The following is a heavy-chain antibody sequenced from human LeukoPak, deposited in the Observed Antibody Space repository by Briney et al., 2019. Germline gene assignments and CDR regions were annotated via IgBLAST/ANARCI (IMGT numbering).Heavy chain of an antibody. V-gene: IGHV5-51*01. CDR2: IYPGDSDT. D-gene: IGHD3-16*01. CDR3: ARGRSGQVAGPFDNWFDP. CDR1: GYSFTSYW. Sequence: GESLKISCKGSGYSFTSYWIAWVRQVPRKGLDWMGIIYPGDSDTRYSPSFQGQVTISADKSISTAYLQWSSLRASDTAIYYCARGRSGQVAGPFDNWFDPWGQGTLVTVSS. J-gene: IGHJ5*02.